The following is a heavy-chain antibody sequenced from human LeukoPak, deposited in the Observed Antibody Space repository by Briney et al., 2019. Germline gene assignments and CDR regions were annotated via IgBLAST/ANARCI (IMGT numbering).Heavy chain of an antibody. CDR2: IIPIFGTA. CDR3: ASGTGITIFGVVTQSGYFDY. V-gene: IGHV1-69*05. Sequence: SVKVSCKASGGTFSSYAISWVRQAPGQGLEWMGGIIPIFGTANYAQEFQGRVTITTDESTSTAYMELSSLRSEDTAVYYCASGTGITIFGVVTQSGYFDYWGQGTLVTVSS. CDR1: GGTFSSYA. J-gene: IGHJ4*02. D-gene: IGHD3-3*01.